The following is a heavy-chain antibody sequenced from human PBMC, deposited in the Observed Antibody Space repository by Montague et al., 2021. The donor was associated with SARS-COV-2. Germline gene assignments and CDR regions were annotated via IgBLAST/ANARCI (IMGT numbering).Heavy chain of an antibody. CDR1: GDSISRYY. Sequence: ETLSLTCSVSGDSISRYYWSWVRQSDGKGLEWIGRIYTGGCVNYNPALQSRVSMSVDTSKSQVSLNVTSVTAADTAVYYCARAIWHLDVWGRGILVTVSS. CDR2: IYTGGCV. V-gene: IGHV4-4*07. J-gene: IGHJ2*01. CDR3: ARAIWHLDV.